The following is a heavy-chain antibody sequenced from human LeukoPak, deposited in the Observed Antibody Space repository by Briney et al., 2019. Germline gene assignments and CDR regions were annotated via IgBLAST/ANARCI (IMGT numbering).Heavy chain of an antibody. Sequence: GGSLRISCGASGFTVTTSFMSWVRQAPGKGLEWVSVIYRGGDTYYADSVKGRFTISRDSSRNTLYLQMNSLTAADTAVYYCARESETYGAFDLWDQGTLVTVSS. CDR3: ARESETYGAFDL. CDR2: IYRGGDT. J-gene: IGHJ4*02. V-gene: IGHV3-66*01. CDR1: GFTVTTSF. D-gene: IGHD4-17*01.